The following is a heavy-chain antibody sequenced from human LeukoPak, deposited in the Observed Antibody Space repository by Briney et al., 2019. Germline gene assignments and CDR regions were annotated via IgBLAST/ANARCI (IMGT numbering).Heavy chain of an antibody. CDR1: GYTFTSYG. Sequence: ASVTVSCKASGYTFTSYGSSWVRQAPGQGLEWMGWISAYNGNTNYAQKLQGRVTMTTDTSTSSAYMEMRSLRSDDTAVYYCARARDETYYDFWSGYYPLDYWGQGTLVTVSS. J-gene: IGHJ4*02. V-gene: IGHV1-18*01. CDR2: ISAYNGNT. CDR3: ARARDETYYDFWSGYYPLDY. D-gene: IGHD3-3*01.